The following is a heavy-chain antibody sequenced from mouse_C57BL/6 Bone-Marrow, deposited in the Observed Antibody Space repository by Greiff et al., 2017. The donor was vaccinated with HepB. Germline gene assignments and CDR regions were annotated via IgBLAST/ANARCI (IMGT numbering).Heavy chain of an antibody. J-gene: IGHJ2*01. CDR1: GFTFTDYY. CDR2: IRNKANGYTT. Sequence: EVKLMESGGGLVQPGGSLSLSCAASGFTFTDYYMSWVRQPPGKALEWLGFIRNKANGYTTEYSASVKGRFTISRDNSQSILYLQMNALRAEDSATYYCARSLYYYGSSYDGYFDYWGQGTTLTVSS. V-gene: IGHV7-3*01. D-gene: IGHD1-1*01. CDR3: ARSLYYYGSSYDGYFDY.